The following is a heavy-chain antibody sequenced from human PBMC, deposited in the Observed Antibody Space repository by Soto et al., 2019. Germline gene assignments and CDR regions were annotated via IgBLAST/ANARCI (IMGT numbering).Heavy chain of an antibody. J-gene: IGHJ4*02. V-gene: IGHV4-39*07. CDR2: IYYSGST. CDR1: GGSISSRNYY. CDR3: AAGGGLPRYY. D-gene: IGHD5-12*01. Sequence: SETLSLTCTVSGGSISSRNYYWGWICQPPGKGLEWIGDIYYSGSTYYNPSLESRVTISVDRSKNQFSLKLSSVTAADTAVYYCAAGGGLPRYYWGQGTLVTVSS.